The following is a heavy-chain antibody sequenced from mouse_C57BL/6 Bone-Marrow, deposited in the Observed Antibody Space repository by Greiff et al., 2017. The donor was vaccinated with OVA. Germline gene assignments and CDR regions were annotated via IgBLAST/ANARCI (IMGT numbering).Heavy chain of an antibody. J-gene: IGHJ2*01. CDR3: ARSGDYDDFDD. V-gene: IGHV1-26*01. CDR1: GYTFTDYY. D-gene: IGHD2-4*01. Sequence: VQLQQSGPELVKPGASVKISCKASGYTFTDYYMNWVKQSHGQSLEWIGDINPNNGGTSYNQKFKGKATLTVDKSSSTAYMELRSLTSEDSAVYDCARSGDYDDFDDWGKGTTLTVSS. CDR2: INPNNGGT.